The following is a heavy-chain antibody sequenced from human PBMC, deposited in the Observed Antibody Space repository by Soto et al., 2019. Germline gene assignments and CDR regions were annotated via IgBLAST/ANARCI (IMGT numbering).Heavy chain of an antibody. Sequence: EVQLVESGGGLVQPGRSLRLSCAASGFTFDDYAMHWVRQAPGKGLEWVSGISWNSGSIGYADSVKGRFTISRDNAKNSLYLQMNSLRAEDTALYYCAKDQSGPTPSDAFDIWGQGTMVTVSS. CDR2: ISWNSGSI. D-gene: IGHD2-15*01. CDR1: GFTFDDYA. V-gene: IGHV3-9*01. CDR3: AKDQSGPTPSDAFDI. J-gene: IGHJ3*02.